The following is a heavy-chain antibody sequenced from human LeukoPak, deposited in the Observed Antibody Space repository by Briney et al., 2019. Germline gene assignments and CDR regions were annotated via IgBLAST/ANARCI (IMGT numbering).Heavy chain of an antibody. CDR3: AKLGRTEDWFDP. V-gene: IGHV3-30*02. J-gene: IGHJ5*02. CDR1: GFTFSNYG. CDR2: IWYDGSEK. Sequence: PGGSLRLSCEASGFTFSNYGMHWVRQAPGKGLEWVAVIWYDGSEKYYADSVKGRFTISRDNSQNTLYLQMNSLRTEDTALYYCAKLGRTEDWFDPWGQGTLVTVSS.